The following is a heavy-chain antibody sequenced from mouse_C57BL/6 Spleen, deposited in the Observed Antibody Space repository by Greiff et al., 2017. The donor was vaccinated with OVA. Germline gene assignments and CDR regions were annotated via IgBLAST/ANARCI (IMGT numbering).Heavy chain of an antibody. V-gene: IGHV5-4*03. CDR1: GFTFSSYA. CDR3: ARGITTVVSWYFDV. CDR2: ISDGGSYT. J-gene: IGHJ1*03. Sequence: DVKVEESGGGLVKPGGSLKLSCAASGFTFSSYAMSWVRQTPEKRLEWVATISDGGSYTYYPDNVKGRFTISRDNAKNNLYLQMSHLKSEDTAMYYCARGITTVVSWYFDVWGTGTTVTVSS. D-gene: IGHD1-1*01.